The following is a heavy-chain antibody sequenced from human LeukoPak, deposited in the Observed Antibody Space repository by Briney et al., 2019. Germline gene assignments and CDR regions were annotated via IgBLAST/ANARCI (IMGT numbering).Heavy chain of an antibody. Sequence: SETLSLTCTVSGGSISSYYWSWIRQPPGKGLEWIGYIYYSGSTNHNPSLKSRVTISVDTSKNQFSLKLSSVTAADTAVYYCARATLMITFGGVIANWFDPWGQGTLVTVSS. CDR2: IYYSGST. D-gene: IGHD3-16*02. CDR1: GGSISSYY. CDR3: ARATLMITFGGVIANWFDP. V-gene: IGHV4-59*01. J-gene: IGHJ5*02.